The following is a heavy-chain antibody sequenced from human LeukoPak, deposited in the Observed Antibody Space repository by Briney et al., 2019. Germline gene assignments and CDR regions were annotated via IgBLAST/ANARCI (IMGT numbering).Heavy chain of an antibody. CDR2: INWHGGST. D-gene: IGHD6-13*01. CDR3: ARGGVAAAGTYGYYYYYYYMDV. V-gene: IGHV3-20*04. CDR1: GFTFDDYG. Sequence: GGSLRLSCAASGFTFDDYGMSWVRQAPGKGQEWVSGINWHGGSTGYADSVKGRFTISRDNAKNSLYLQMISLRAEDTALYYCARGGVAAAGTYGYYYYYYYMDVWGKGTTVTVSS. J-gene: IGHJ6*03.